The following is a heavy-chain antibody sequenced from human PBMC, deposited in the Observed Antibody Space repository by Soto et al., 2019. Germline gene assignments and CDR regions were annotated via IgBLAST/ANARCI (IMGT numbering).Heavy chain of an antibody. CDR2: ITSKSTTI. CDR1: GFTFTSYS. V-gene: IGHV3-48*02. J-gene: IGHJ5*02. CDR3: AREMGACSDSSCYPGPYDS. D-gene: IGHD3-16*01. Sequence: HPGGSLRLSCAGSGFTFTSYSMNWVRQAPGQGLEWVSYITSKSTTIKYADSVKGRFTVSRDNAKNSLYLQLNSLRDEDTAVYYCAREMGACSDSSCYPGPYDSWGQGTLVTVSS.